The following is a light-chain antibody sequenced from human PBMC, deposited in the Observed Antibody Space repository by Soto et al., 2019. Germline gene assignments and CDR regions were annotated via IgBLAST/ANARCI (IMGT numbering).Light chain of an antibody. CDR1: QSVSSSY. V-gene: IGKV3-20*01. CDR2: GAS. Sequence: EIVLTQSPGTLSLSPGERATLSCRASQSVSSSYLVWYQQKLGQAPRLLIYGASRRATGTPDRFSGSGSGTDFTLTISRLEPEDFAVYFCQQYGSSPWTFGQGTKVEIK. CDR3: QQYGSSPWT. J-gene: IGKJ1*01.